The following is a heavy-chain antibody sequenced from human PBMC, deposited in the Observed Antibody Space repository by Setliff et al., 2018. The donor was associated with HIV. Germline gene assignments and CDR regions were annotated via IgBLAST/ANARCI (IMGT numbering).Heavy chain of an antibody. CDR2: IIPIVTIA. D-gene: IGHD3-22*01. CDR3: ARERPGDHYESTGYQLADWFDP. CDR1: GGSFTSYT. J-gene: IGHJ5*02. Sequence: ASVKVSCKASGGSFTSYTFSWVRQAPGQGLEWMGRIIPIVTIAHYAEQFVGRVTITADKSTSTTYMEVSSLRSEDTAVYYCARERPGDHYESTGYQLADWFDPWGQGTLGTVSS. V-gene: IGHV1-69*04.